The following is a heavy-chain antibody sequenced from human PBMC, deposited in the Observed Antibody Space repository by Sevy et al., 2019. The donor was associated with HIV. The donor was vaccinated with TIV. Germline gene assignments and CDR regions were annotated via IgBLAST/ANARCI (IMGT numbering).Heavy chain of an antibody. CDR3: ARPSFLPFCSRTNRPPAAYDL. Sequence: GGSLRLSCEAFGFIISDYEMMWVRQAPGKGLEWVSYISPSRTTIYHAVSPKGRFTTSRDNTRNSLSLHLDNPRAEETAVYAAARPSFLPFCSRTNRPPAAYDLWGQGTMVTVSS. CDR2: ISPSRTTI. J-gene: IGHJ3*01. D-gene: IGHD2-2*01. V-gene: IGHV3-48*03. CDR1: GFIISDYE.